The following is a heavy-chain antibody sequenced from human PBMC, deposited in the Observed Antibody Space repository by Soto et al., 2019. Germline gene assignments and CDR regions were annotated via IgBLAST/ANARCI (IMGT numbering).Heavy chain of an antibody. V-gene: IGHV1-69*06. CDR2: ITPIFCTA. J-gene: IGHJ4*02. Sequence: SLNVSCKASEGTFISYAISWVRQAPGQGLEWMGGITPIFCTANYAQKCQGRVTITADKSTSTAYMELRSLRPDDTAVYYCARDEDSGWTYFDHWGQGTLLAVTS. D-gene: IGHD6-19*01. CDR3: ARDEDSGWTYFDH. CDR1: EGTFISYA.